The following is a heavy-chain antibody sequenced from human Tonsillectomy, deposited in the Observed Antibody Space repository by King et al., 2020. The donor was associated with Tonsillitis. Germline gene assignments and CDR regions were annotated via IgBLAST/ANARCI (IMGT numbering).Heavy chain of an antibody. CDR3: TSSAAWRTAAPVDC. V-gene: IGHV3-7*03. D-gene: IGHD6-13*01. CDR1: VFIFSDYW. J-gene: IGHJ4*02. CDR2: IKQDGSEK. Sequence: VQLVESGGGLVQSGGSLRLSCAASVFIFSDYWMTWVRQAPGKGLEWVASIKQDGSEKYYEDSVRGRFTISRDNAKHSLYLQKHTMRAEDKAVYYCTSSAAWRTAAPVDCWGPGTLVTVSS.